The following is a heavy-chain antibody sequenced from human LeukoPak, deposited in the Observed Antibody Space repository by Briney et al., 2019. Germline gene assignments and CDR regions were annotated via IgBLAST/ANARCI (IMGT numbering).Heavy chain of an antibody. CDR3: ARDIVPTLGVRRGLVF. CDR1: GYTFTSNY. V-gene: IGHV1-2*02. J-gene: IGHJ4*02. D-gene: IGHD5-12*01. Sequence: EASVKVSCKAFGYTFTSNYIHWVRQAPGQGLEWMGWINPNSGGTNYAQKFQGRVTMTRDTYISTAYMELSRLRSDDTAVFYCARDIVPTLGVRRGLVFWGQGTLVTVSS. CDR2: INPNSGGT.